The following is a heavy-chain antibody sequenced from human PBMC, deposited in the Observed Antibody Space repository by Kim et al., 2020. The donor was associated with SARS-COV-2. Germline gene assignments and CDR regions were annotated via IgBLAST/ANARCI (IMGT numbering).Heavy chain of an antibody. D-gene: IGHD2-21*02. CDR3: ARGRGGDGWYFDL. CDR2: INRDGSA. J-gene: IGHJ2*01. V-gene: IGHV4-34*01. CDR1: TGSFSGYY. Sequence: SETLSLTCAVYTGSFSGYYWSWIRQPPGKGLEWIGEINRDGSANYNPSLRSRVSISVDTSKNQFSLKLNSVTAADTAVYYYARGRGGDGWYFDLWGRDSLVTVSS.